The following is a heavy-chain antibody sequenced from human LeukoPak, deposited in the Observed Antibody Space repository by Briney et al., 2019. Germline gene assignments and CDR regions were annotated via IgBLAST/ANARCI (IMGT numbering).Heavy chain of an antibody. CDR3: ARHGRLRQYFDY. J-gene: IGHJ4*02. Sequence: SETLSLTCTVSGGSISSGSYYWSWIRQPAGKGLEWIGRIYTSGSTNYNPSLKSRVTISVDTSKNQFSLKLSSVTAADTAVYYCARHGRLRQYFDYWGQGTLVTVSS. CDR1: GGSISSGSYY. V-gene: IGHV4-61*02. CDR2: IYTSGST. D-gene: IGHD4-17*01.